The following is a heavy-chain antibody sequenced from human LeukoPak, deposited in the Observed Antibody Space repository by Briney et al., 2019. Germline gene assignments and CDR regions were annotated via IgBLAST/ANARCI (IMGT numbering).Heavy chain of an antibody. J-gene: IGHJ5*02. CDR1: GYIFTSYY. CDR3: ARAPGIAELGISWFDP. CDR2: INPSGGST. Sequence: ASVKVSCKASGYIFTSYYIHWVRQAPGQGLEWMGIINPSGGSTNYAQKFQGRVTMTRDTSTSTVYMELSSLRSEDTAVYYCARAPGIAELGISWFDPWGQGTLVTVSS. D-gene: IGHD6-13*01. V-gene: IGHV1-46*01.